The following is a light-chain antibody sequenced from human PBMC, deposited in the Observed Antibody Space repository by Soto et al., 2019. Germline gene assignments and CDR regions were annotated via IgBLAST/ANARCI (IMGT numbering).Light chain of an antibody. CDR1: QSISSW. CDR3: QQYNSYSAT. CDR2: DAS. J-gene: IGKJ1*01. Sequence: DIQMTQSPSTLSASVGDRVTITCRASQSISSWLAWYQQKPGKAPKLLIYDASSLESGVPSRFSGSGSGTEFPLTISSLQPDDFATYCFQQYNSYSATFGQGTKVEIK. V-gene: IGKV1-5*01.